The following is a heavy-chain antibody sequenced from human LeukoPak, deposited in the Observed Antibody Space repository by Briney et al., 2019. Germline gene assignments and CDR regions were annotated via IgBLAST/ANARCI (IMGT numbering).Heavy chain of an antibody. CDR3: AKRGVVIRVILVGFHKEAYYFDS. Sequence: GGSLRLSCAVSGNTLSNYGMSWVRQAPGKGLEWVAGLSGNGGGTNYAETVKGRFTISRDNSKNTVYLQINRLRAEDTAVYFCAKRGVVIRVILVGFHKEAYYFDSWGQGALVTVSS. J-gene: IGHJ4*02. CDR2: LSGNGGGT. CDR1: GNTLSNYG. V-gene: IGHV3-23*01. D-gene: IGHD3-10*01.